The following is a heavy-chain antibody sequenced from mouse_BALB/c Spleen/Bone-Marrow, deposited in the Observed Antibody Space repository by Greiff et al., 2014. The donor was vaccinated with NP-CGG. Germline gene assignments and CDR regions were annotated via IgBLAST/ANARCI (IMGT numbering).Heavy chain of an antibody. V-gene: IGHV5-6-5*01. CDR1: GFTFSSYA. Sequence: EVKVVESGGGLVKPGGSLKLSCAASGFTFSSYAMSWVRRTPEKRLEWVASISSGGSTYYPDSVKGRFTISRNNARNILYLQMSSLRSEDTAMYYCAREGGTTAHYYAMDYWGQGTSVTVSS. D-gene: IGHD1-2*01. J-gene: IGHJ4*01. CDR2: ISSGGST. CDR3: AREGGTTAHYYAMDY.